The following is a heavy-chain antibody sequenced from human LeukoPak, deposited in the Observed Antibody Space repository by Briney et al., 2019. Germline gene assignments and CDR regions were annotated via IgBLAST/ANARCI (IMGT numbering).Heavy chain of an antibody. Sequence: AGGSLRLSCAASGFTFSDYYMSWIRQAPGKGREWVSYISSSGSTIYYADSVKGRFTISRDNAKNSLYLQMNSLRAEDTAVYYCARDDPPDIVATLGYWGQGTLVTVSS. V-gene: IGHV3-11*01. D-gene: IGHD5-12*01. CDR3: ARDDPPDIVATLGY. CDR1: GFTFSDYY. J-gene: IGHJ4*02. CDR2: ISSSGSTI.